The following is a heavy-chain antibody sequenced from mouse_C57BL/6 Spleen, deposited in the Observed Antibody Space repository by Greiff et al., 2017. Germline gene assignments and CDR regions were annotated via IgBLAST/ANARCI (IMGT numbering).Heavy chain of an antibody. D-gene: IGHD2-12*01. Sequence: VQVVESGAELVKPGALVKISCKASGYAFSSYWMNWVKQRPGKGLEWIGQIYPGDGDTNYNGKFKGKATLTADKSSSTAYMQLSSLTSEDSAVYFCARGGDSPYAMDYWGQGTSVTVSS. CDR3: ARGGDSPYAMDY. J-gene: IGHJ4*01. CDR1: GYAFSSYW. CDR2: IYPGDGDT. V-gene: IGHV1-80*01.